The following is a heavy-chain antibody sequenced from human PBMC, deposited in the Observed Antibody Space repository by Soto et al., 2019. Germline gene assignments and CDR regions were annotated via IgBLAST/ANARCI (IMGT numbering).Heavy chain of an antibody. CDR3: AKEGGLSGSYYISSSYYFDY. Sequence: QVQLVESGGGVVQPGRSLRLSCVASGFTFSSYGMHWVRQAPGKGLEWVAIISYDGSNTYYADSVKGRFTISRDNSKNRLYLQMNSLRAEATSVYYCAKEGGLSGSYYISSSYYFDYWAREPWSPSPQ. J-gene: IGHJ4*02. V-gene: IGHV3-30*18. CDR1: GFTFSSYG. CDR2: ISYDGSNT. D-gene: IGHD1-26*01.